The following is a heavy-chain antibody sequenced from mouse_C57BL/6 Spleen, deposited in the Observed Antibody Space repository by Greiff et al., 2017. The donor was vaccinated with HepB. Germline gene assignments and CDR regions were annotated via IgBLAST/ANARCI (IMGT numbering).Heavy chain of an antibody. CDR1: GYTFTSYW. Sequence: QVQLQQPGTELVKPGASVKLSCKASGYTFTSYWMHWVKQRPGQGLEWIGNINPSNVGTNYTEKFKSKATLTVDKSSSTAYMQLSSLTSEDSAVYYCARSRIYYYGIFAYWGQGTLVTVSA. D-gene: IGHD1-1*01. CDR3: ARSRIYYYGIFAY. CDR2: INPSNVGT. J-gene: IGHJ3*01. V-gene: IGHV1-53*01.